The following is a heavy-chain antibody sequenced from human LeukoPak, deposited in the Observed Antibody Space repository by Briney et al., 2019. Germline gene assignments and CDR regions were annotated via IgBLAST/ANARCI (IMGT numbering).Heavy chain of an antibody. CDR2: ISAYNGNT. J-gene: IGHJ4*02. Sequence: ASVKVSCKASGGTFSSYAISWVRQAPGQGLEWMGWISAYNGNTNYAQKLQGRVTMTTDTSTSTAYMELRSLRSDDTALYYCARDRLRLGELSPSDYWGQGTLVTVSS. CDR3: ARDRLRLGELSPSDY. D-gene: IGHD3-16*02. V-gene: IGHV1-18*01. CDR1: GGTFSSYA.